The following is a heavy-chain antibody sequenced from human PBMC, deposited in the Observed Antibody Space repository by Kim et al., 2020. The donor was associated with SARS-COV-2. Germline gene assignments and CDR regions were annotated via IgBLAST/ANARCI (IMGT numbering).Heavy chain of an antibody. J-gene: IGHJ4*02. CDR3: AKVGYSYGRDHDY. D-gene: IGHD5-18*01. Sequence: YYADSVKGRFTISRDNAKNSLFLQMNSLRAEDTAVYYCAKVGYSYGRDHDYWGQGILVTVSS. V-gene: IGHV3-21*01.